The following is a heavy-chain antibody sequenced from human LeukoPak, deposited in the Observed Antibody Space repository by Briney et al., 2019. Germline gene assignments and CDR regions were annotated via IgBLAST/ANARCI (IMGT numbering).Heavy chain of an antibody. V-gene: IGHV3-21*04. CDR1: GFTFSSYS. Sequence: GGSLRLSCAASGFTFSSYSMNWVRQAPGKGLEWVSSISSSSSYIYYADSVKGRFTISRDNSKNTLYLQMNSLRAEDTAVYYCAKDTVGAGRDYWGQGTLVTVSS. CDR3: AKDTVGAGRDY. D-gene: IGHD1-26*01. CDR2: ISSSSSYI. J-gene: IGHJ4*02.